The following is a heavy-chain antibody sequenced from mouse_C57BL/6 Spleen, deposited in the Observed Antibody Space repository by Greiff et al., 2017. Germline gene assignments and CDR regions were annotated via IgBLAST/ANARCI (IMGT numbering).Heavy chain of an antibody. D-gene: IGHD1-1*01. J-gene: IGHJ3*01. CDR3: ARSERDYYGSQAY. CDR2: IWSGGST. Sequence: VKLVESGPGLVQPSQSLSITCTASGFSLTSYGVHWVRQSPGKGLEWLGVIWSGGSTDYNAAFISGLSISKDNSKSQVFFKMNSLQADDTAIYYCARSERDYYGSQAYWGQGTLVTVSA. CDR1: GFSLTSYG. V-gene: IGHV2-2*01.